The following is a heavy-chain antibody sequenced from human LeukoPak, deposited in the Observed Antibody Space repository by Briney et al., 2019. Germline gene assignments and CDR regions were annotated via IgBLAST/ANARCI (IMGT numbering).Heavy chain of an antibody. Sequence: DPSETLSLTCAVYGGSFSGYYWSWIRQPPGKGLEWIGEINHSGSTNYNPSLKSRVTISVDTSKNQFSLKLSSVTAADTAVYYCARGANGPDYYYYYGMDVWGQGTTVTVSS. D-gene: IGHD2-8*01. V-gene: IGHV4-34*01. CDR2: INHSGST. J-gene: IGHJ6*02. CDR1: GGSFSGYY. CDR3: ARGANGPDYYYYYGMDV.